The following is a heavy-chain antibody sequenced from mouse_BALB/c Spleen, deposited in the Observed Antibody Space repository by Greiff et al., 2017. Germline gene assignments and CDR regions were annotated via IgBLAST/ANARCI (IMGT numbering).Heavy chain of an antibody. CDR2: INSNGGST. J-gene: IGHJ2*01. CDR3: ARDGYDLYFDY. Sequence: EVQLVESGGGLVQPGGSLKLSCAASGFTFSSYGMSWVRQTPDKRLELVATINSNGGSTYYPDSVKGRFTISRDNAKNTLYLQMSSLKSEDTAMYYCARDGYDLYFDYWGQGTTLTVSS. V-gene: IGHV5-6-3*01. D-gene: IGHD2-2*01. CDR1: GFTFSSYG.